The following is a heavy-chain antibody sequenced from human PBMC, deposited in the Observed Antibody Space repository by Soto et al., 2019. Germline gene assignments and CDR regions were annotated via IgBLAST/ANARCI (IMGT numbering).Heavy chain of an antibody. CDR3: AKDLQSYGDYDYYCYGMDV. CDR2: ISYDGTNK. V-gene: IGHV3-30*18. J-gene: IGHJ6*02. Sequence: QVQLVESGGGEVQPGRSLTISCPASGFTFSTYGMHWVRQTPGKGLEWVAVISYDGTNKFYSDSVKGRFTISRDNFKNTLTLQMNSLRADDTAVYSCAKDLQSYGDYDYYCYGMDVWGLGTRVTVSS. CDR1: GFTFSTYG. D-gene: IGHD4-17*01.